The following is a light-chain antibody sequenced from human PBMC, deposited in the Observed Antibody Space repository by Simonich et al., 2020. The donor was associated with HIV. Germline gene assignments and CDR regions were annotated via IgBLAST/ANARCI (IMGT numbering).Light chain of an antibody. CDR2: DDS. V-gene: IGLV3-21*03. CDR1: NIGRKR. J-gene: IGLJ2*01. Sequence: SYVVPQAPSVSVAQGKAPTIPGGGDNIGRKRVHGYQRKPGKAPVLVVYDDSDRPSGIPERFSGSNSGNTATLTISRVEAGDEDGFYCQVWDTSSDHPRVFGGGTKLTVL. CDR3: QVWDTSSDHPRV.